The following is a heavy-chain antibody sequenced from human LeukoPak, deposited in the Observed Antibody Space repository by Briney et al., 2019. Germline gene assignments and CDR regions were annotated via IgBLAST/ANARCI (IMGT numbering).Heavy chain of an antibody. J-gene: IGHJ4*02. CDR2: IYPGDSDT. V-gene: IGHV5-51*01. D-gene: IGHD2-15*01. Sequence: GESLKISCKGSGYMFPNHWIGWVRQMPGTGLEWMGIIYPGDSDTRYNPSIHGQVTISADKSMTNAYIEWHSLEASETAMYCCSKSGGSRPLYFDSCGQGTLVTVSS. CDR3: SKSGGSRPLYFDS. CDR1: GYMFPNHW.